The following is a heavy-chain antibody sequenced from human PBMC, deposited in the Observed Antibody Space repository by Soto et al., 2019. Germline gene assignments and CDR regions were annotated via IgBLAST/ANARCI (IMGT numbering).Heavy chain of an antibody. CDR2: INPNSGGT. Sequence: QVQLVQSGAEVKKPGASVKVSCKASGYTFTGYYMHWVRQAPGQGLEWMGWINPNSGGTNYAQKFQGWVTMTRDTSISTAYMELSRLRSDDTAVYYCARGAQYCSGGSCYSGYFDYWGQGTLVTVSS. CDR3: ARGAQYCSGGSCYSGYFDY. CDR1: GYTFTGYY. V-gene: IGHV1-2*04. D-gene: IGHD2-15*01. J-gene: IGHJ4*02.